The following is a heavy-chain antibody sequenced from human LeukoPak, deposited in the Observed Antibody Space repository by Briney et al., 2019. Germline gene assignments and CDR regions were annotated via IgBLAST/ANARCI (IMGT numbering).Heavy chain of an antibody. Sequence: GGSLRLSCAASGFTFSGYSMNWVRQAPGKGLEWVSYIRSSGSPIYYADSVKGRFTISRDNAKNSMYPQMNSLRDEDTAVYYCVRDPDALDYWGQGTLVTVSS. CDR1: GFTFSGYS. J-gene: IGHJ4*02. V-gene: IGHV3-48*02. CDR3: VRDPDALDY. CDR2: IRSSGSPI.